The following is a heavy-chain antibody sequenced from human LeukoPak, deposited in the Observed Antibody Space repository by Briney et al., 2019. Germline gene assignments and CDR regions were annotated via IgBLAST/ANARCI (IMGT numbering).Heavy chain of an antibody. CDR2: ISSNGGST. D-gene: IGHD4-17*01. CDR3: AGTTDDYGDYESGLN. J-gene: IGHJ4*02. Sequence: GGSLRLSRAASGFTFSSYAMHWVRQAPGKGLEYVSAISSNGGSTYYANSVKGRFTISRDNSKNTLYLQMNSLRAEDTAVYYCAGTTDDYGDYESGLNWGQGTLVTVSS. V-gene: IGHV3-64*01. CDR1: GFTFSSYA.